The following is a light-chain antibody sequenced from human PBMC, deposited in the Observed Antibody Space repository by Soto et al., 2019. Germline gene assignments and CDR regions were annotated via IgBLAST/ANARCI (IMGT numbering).Light chain of an antibody. CDR2: DVT. CDR3: GSYTISSTLYV. J-gene: IGLJ1*01. V-gene: IGLV2-14*01. CDR1: SSDVGDNNY. Sequence: QSALTQPASVSGSPGQSITISCTGTSSDVGDNNYVSWYQQHPGKAPKLIIYDVTHRPSGISNRFSGSKSGNTASLTISGLQPEDEADYYCGSYTISSTLYVFGTGTKLTVL.